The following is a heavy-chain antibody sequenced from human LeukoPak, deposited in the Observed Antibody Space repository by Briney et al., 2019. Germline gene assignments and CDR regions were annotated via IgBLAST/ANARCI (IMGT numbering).Heavy chain of an antibody. CDR1: GFTFSSYA. Sequence: PGGSLRLSCAASGFTFSSYAMHWVRQAPGKGLEGVADISYGGSNKYYADSVKGRFTISRDNSKNTLYLQMNSLRAEDTAVYYCARDHPMVRGVIMSLYGMDVWGQGTTVTVSS. CDR3: ARDHPMVRGVIMSLYGMDV. J-gene: IGHJ6*02. V-gene: IGHV3-30-3*01. CDR2: ISYGGSNK. D-gene: IGHD3-10*01.